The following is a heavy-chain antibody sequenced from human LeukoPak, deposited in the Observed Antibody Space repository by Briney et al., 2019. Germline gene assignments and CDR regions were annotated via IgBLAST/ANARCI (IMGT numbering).Heavy chain of an antibody. J-gene: IGHJ4*02. CDR2: IDYSGGT. CDR1: GASLSTLF. V-gene: IGHV4-59*11. Sequence: SETLSLTWPLSGASLSTLFWSCIRQPPGKGLEWIAFIDYSGGTNYNPSLKSRVTISVDTSKNQFPLKLSSVTAADTAVYYGAKESASSKCFDYWGQGTLVTVSS. D-gene: IGHD6-13*01. CDR3: AKESASSKCFDY.